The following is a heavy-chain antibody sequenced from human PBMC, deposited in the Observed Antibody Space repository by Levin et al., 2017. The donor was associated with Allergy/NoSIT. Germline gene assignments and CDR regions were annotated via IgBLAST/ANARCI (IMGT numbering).Heavy chain of an antibody. CDR1: GFTFSSYA. CDR2: ISGSGGST. CDR3: AKVLGYCSGGSCYWGAFDI. Sequence: GGSLRLSCAASGFTFSSYAMSWVRQAPGKGLEWVSAISGSGGSTYYADSVKGRFTISRDNSKNTLYLQMNSLRAEDTAVYYCAKVLGYCSGGSCYWGAFDIWGQGTMVTVSS. D-gene: IGHD2-15*01. J-gene: IGHJ3*02. V-gene: IGHV3-23*01.